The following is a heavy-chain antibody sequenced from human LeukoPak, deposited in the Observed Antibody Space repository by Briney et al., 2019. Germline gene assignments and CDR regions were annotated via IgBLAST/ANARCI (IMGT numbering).Heavy chain of an antibody. J-gene: IGHJ4*02. CDR2: IYYSGST. CDR3: ARNIVGPRQVDY. D-gene: IGHD1-26*01. CDR1: GGSISGYY. Sequence: SGTLSLTCTVSGGSISGYYWSWIRQPPGKGLEWIGYIYYSGSTNYNPSLKSRVTISVDTSKNQFSLKLSSVTAADTAVYYCARNIVGPRQVDYWGQGTLVTVSS. V-gene: IGHV4-59*01.